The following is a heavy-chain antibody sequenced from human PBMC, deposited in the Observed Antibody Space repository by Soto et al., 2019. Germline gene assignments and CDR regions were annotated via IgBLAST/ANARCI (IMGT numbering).Heavy chain of an antibody. CDR2: ISAYNGNT. CDR1: GYTFTSYG. D-gene: IGHD3-16*02. V-gene: IGHV1-18*01. CDR3: AREVWDYIWGSYRPIYWYFDL. Sequence: GASVKVSCKASGYTFTSYGISWVRQAPGQGLEWMGWISAYNGNTNYAQKLQGRVTMTTDTSTSTAYMELRSLRSDDTAVYYCAREVWDYIWGSYRPIYWYFDLWGRGTPVTVSS. J-gene: IGHJ2*01.